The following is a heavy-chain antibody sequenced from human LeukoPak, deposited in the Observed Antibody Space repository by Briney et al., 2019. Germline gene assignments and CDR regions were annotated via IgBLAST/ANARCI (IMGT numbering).Heavy chain of an antibody. Sequence: ASVKVSCKASGHTFSGNYMHWVRQAPGQGLEWMGIVNPSGGRTSYAQKFQGRVTMTRDTSTSAVYMELSSLSSEDTALYYCARVGTGSSFDYWGQGTLVTVSS. J-gene: IGHJ4*02. CDR3: ARVGTGSSFDY. CDR2: VNPSGGRT. D-gene: IGHD3-10*01. CDR1: GHTFSGNY. V-gene: IGHV1-46*01.